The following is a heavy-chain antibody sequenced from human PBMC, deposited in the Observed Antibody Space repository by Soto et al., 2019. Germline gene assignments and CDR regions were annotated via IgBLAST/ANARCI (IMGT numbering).Heavy chain of an antibody. CDR3: AREGAQLWLPNFDY. Sequence: EVQLVESGGGLVQPGGSLRLSCAASGFTFSSYSMNWVRQAPGKGLEWVSYISSSSSTIYYADSVKGRFTISRDNAKNSLNLQMNSLRAEDTAVYYCAREGAQLWLPNFDYWGQGTLVTVSS. D-gene: IGHD5-18*01. CDR2: ISSSSSTI. CDR1: GFTFSSYS. J-gene: IGHJ4*02. V-gene: IGHV3-48*01.